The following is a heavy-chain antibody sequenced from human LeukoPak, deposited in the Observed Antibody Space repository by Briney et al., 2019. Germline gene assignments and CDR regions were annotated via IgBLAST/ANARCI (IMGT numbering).Heavy chain of an antibody. J-gene: IGHJ4*02. Sequence: SQTLSLTCAISGDSVSSNSAAWSWIRQSPSRGLEWLGRTYYRSKWFNDYAVSVKSRIIINPDTSKNQFSLQLNSVTPEDTAIYYCAKLGDSSNWGQGTLVTVSS. V-gene: IGHV6-1*01. CDR3: AKLGDSSN. D-gene: IGHD6-19*01. CDR2: TYYRSKWFN. CDR1: GDSVSSNSAA.